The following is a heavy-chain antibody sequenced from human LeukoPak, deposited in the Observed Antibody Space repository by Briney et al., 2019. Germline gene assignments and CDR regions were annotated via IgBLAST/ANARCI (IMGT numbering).Heavy chain of an antibody. D-gene: IGHD3-10*01. J-gene: IGHJ3*02. Sequence: ASVKVSCKASGYTFTSYGISWVRQAPGQGLEWMGWISAYNGNTNYAQKLQGRVTMTTDSSTSTAYMELRSLRSDDTAVYYCARDQRGYYGSGSYYNGPDAFDIWGQGTMVTVSS. CDR3: ARDQRGYYGSGSYYNGPDAFDI. CDR1: GYTFTSYG. CDR2: ISAYNGNT. V-gene: IGHV1-18*01.